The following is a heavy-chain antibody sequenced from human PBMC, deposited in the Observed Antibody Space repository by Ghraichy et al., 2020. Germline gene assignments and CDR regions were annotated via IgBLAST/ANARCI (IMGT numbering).Heavy chain of an antibody. CDR2: ISSNGGST. V-gene: IGHV3-64D*06. CDR3: VKGSSSWVNDAFDI. J-gene: IGHJ3*02. D-gene: IGHD6-13*01. CDR1: GFTFSSYA. Sequence: GGPLRLSCSASGFTFSSYAMHWVRQAPGKGLEYVSAISSNGGSTYYADSVKGRFTISRDNSKNTLYLQMSSLRAEDTAVYYCVKGSSSWVNDAFDIWGQGTMVTVSS.